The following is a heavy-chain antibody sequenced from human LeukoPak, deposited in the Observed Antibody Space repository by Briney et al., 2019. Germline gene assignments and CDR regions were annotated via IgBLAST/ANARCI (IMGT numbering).Heavy chain of an antibody. Sequence: ASVKVSCKASGGTFSSYAISWVRQAPGQGLEWMGGIIPIFGTANYAQTFQGRVTITADESTSTAYMELSSLRSEDTAVYYCAREKYSGYDSLCFDYWGQGTLVTVSS. CDR1: GGTFSSYA. D-gene: IGHD5-12*01. V-gene: IGHV1-69*13. J-gene: IGHJ4*02. CDR2: IIPIFGTA. CDR3: AREKYSGYDSLCFDY.